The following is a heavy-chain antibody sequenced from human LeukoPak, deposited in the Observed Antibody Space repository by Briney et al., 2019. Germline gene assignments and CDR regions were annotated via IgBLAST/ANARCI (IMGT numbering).Heavy chain of an antibody. CDR1: GFTFSDYY. Sequence: GGSLRLSCAASGFTFSDYYMSWIRQAPGKGLECVSYISSSGNTTYHADSVKGRFTISRDNAKNSLYLQMSSLRAEDTAVYYCARVLHKRNYDSSVYYGYWGQGTLVTVSS. V-gene: IGHV3-11*04. CDR3: ARVLHKRNYDSSVYYGY. D-gene: IGHD3-22*01. CDR2: ISSSGNTT. J-gene: IGHJ4*02.